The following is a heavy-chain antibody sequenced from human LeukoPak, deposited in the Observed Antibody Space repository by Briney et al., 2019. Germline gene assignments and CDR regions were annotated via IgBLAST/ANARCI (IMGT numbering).Heavy chain of an antibody. V-gene: IGHV1-2*02. CDR1: GYTFTSYG. J-gene: IGHJ4*02. D-gene: IGHD1-26*01. Sequence: ASVKVSCKASGYTFTSYGISWVRQAPGQGLEWMGWINPNSGGTNYAQKFQGRVTMTRDTSISTAYMDLSRLRSDDTAVYYCARGSIVGATFDYFDYLGQGTLVTVSS. CDR2: INPNSGGT. CDR3: ARGSIVGATFDYFDY.